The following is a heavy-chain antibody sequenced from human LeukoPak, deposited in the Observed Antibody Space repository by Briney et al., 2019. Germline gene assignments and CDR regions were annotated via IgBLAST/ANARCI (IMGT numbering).Heavy chain of an antibody. V-gene: IGHV3-73*01. J-gene: IGHJ4*01. CDR2: IRSKANSYAT. CDR1: RLTLSGSA. CDR3: TRWSERCSSTSCQDY. Sequence: PGGSLNLSCAASRLTLSGSAMHWVRHASGKGQEWVGRIRSKANSYATAYAASVKGTFTTSRDDSKNTAYLQMNSLKTEDTAVYYCTRWSERCSSTSCQDYWGQGTLVTVSS. D-gene: IGHD2-2*01.